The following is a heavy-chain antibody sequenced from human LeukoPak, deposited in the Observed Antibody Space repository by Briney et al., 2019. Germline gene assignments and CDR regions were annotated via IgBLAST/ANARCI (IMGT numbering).Heavy chain of an antibody. D-gene: IGHD6-19*01. CDR1: GGSFSGYY. Sequence: SETLSLTCAVYGGSFSGYYWSWIRQPPGKGLVWIGEINHSGSTNYNPSLKSRVTISVDTSKNQFSLKLSSVTTADTAVYYCARDVIVTVMAGFDYWGQGTLVTVSS. J-gene: IGHJ4*02. CDR2: INHSGST. V-gene: IGHV4-34*01. CDR3: ARDVIVTVMAGFDY.